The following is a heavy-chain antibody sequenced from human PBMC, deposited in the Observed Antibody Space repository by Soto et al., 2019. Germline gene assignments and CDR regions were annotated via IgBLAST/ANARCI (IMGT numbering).Heavy chain of an antibody. J-gene: IGHJ4*02. CDR3: ARGSGFGESSLDY. Sequence: VASVKVSCKASGYTFTSYGISWVRQAPGQGLEWMGWVSTYNGNTNYAQKVQGRVTMTTDTSTSTAYMELRSLTSDDTAVYYCARGSGFGESSLDYWGRGTLVTVSS. D-gene: IGHD3-10*01. CDR2: VSTYNGNT. V-gene: IGHV1-18*04. CDR1: GYTFTSYG.